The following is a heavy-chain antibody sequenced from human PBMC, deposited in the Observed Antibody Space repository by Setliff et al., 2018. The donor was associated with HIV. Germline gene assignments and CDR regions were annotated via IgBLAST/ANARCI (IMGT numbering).Heavy chain of an antibody. Sequence: LSLTCAVYGGSFNDYYWTWIRQPPGKGLERIGEIDHSGNIKYHASLKSRVTISKDTSKNQISLKLGSVTAADTAMYYCAREHCSGGSCNGFDIWGQGTMVTVSS. CDR1: GGSFNDYY. CDR3: AREHCSGGSCNGFDI. J-gene: IGHJ3*02. V-gene: IGHV4-34*01. CDR2: IDHSGNI. D-gene: IGHD2-15*01.